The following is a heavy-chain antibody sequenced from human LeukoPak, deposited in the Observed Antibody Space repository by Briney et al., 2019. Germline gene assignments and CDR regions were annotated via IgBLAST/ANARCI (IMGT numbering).Heavy chain of an antibody. Sequence: GGSLRLSCAASGFTVSSNYMSWVRQAPGKGLEWVSVIYSGGSTYYADSVKGRFTISRDNSKNTLYLQMNSLRAEDTAVYYCARDWSSGSYSESGYWGQGTLVTVSS. J-gene: IGHJ4*02. D-gene: IGHD3-10*01. V-gene: IGHV3-53*01. CDR3: ARDWSSGSYSESGY. CDR1: GFTVSSNY. CDR2: IYSGGST.